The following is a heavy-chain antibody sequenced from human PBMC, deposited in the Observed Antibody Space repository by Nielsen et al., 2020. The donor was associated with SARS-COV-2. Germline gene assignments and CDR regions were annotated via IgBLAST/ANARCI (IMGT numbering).Heavy chain of an antibody. D-gene: IGHD2-2*01. CDR1: GYTFTSYY. CDR2: INPHSGGT. V-gene: IGHV1-2*06. CDR3: ARGCSTTSCLYAFDI. Sequence: ASVKVSCKASGYTFTSYYMHWVRQAPGQGLEWMGRINPHSGGTNFAQKFQGRVTMTRDTSINTDYMELSRLRSDDTAVYYCARGCSTTSCLYAFDIWGQGTMVTVSS. J-gene: IGHJ3*02.